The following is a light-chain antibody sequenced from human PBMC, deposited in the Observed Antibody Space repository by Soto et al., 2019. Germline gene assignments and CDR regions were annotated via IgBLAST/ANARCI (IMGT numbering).Light chain of an antibody. CDR1: QSISNY. J-gene: IGKJ2*01. CDR3: QQSYNAPRT. V-gene: IGKV1-39*01. CDR2: AAS. Sequence: DIQMTQSPFSLSAYVGDRVTITCRASQSISNYLNWYQQRPGKDPKLLIYAASNLQSGVPSRFSGSGSGTDFTLTVSSLQPEDFATYYCQQSYNAPRTFGQGTKLEIK.